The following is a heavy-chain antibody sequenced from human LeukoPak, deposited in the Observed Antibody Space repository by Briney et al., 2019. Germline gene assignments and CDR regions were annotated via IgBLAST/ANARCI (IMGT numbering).Heavy chain of an antibody. Sequence: GGSLRLSCIASGFSFSGYAMSWVRQAPGKGLEWVSAISGGGDAAYYADSVKGRFAISRDNSKNTLYLQMNSLRAEDTAVYYCPRKYDSSGYFDDWGRGTLVTVSS. V-gene: IGHV3-23*01. CDR1: GFSFSGYA. CDR2: ISGGGDAA. J-gene: IGHJ4*02. D-gene: IGHD3-22*01. CDR3: PRKYDSSGYFDD.